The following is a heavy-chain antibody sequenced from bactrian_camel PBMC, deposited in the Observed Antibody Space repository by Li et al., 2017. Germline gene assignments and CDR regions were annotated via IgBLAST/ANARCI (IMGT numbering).Heavy chain of an antibody. CDR2: LASDGSS. J-gene: IGHJ4*01. CDR1: GYTDSITC. Sequence: HVQLVESGGGSVQAGGSLRLSCTASGYTDSITCLGWFRQAPGMEREGVASLASDGSSIYANSLKGRFSISKDNARNWLDLQMDSLEPGDTARYYCAADRRRHGPPSLRPGDYSVWGQGTQVTVS. CDR3: AADRRRHGPPSLRPGDYSV. D-gene: IGHD2*01. V-gene: IGHV3S53*01.